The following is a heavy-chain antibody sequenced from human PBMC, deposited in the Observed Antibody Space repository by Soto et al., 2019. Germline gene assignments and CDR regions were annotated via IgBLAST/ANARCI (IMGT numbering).Heavy chain of an antibody. Sequence: QVQLVQSGAEVKKPGASVKVSCKASGYTFTSYGISWVRQAPGQGLEWMGWISAYNGNTNYAQKLQGRVTMTTDTSTSTAYRELRSLRSDDTAVYYCARDLEAGTTAYYYYYGMDVWGQGTTVTVSS. D-gene: IGHD1-1*01. V-gene: IGHV1-18*01. CDR1: GYTFTSYG. CDR2: ISAYNGNT. CDR3: ARDLEAGTTAYYYYYGMDV. J-gene: IGHJ6*02.